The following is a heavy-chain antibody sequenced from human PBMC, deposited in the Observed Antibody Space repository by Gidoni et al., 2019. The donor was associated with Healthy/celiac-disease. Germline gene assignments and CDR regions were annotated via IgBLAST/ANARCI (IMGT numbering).Heavy chain of an antibody. CDR2: IYTSGST. CDR3: ARVTWSPASYGMDV. D-gene: IGHD3-16*01. CDR1: GGSISSYY. Sequence: QVQLQESGPGLVKPSETLSLTCTVSGGSISSYYWSWIRQPAGKGLEWIGRIYTSGSTTYNPSLKSRVTMSVDTSKNQFSLKLSSVTAADTAVYYCARVTWSPASYGMDVWGKGTTVTVSS. V-gene: IGHV4-4*07. J-gene: IGHJ6*04.